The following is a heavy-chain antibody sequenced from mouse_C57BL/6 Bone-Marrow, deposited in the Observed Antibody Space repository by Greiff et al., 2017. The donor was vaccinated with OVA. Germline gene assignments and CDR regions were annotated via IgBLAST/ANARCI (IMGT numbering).Heavy chain of an antibody. CDR1: GFTFSSYG. CDR2: ISSGGSYT. CDR3: ARHIDLLLRPGAMDY. D-gene: IGHD1-1*01. Sequence: EVKLVESGGDLVKPGGSLKLSCAASGFTFSSYGMSWVRQTPDKRLEWVATISSGGSYTYYPDRVKGRFTISRDNAKNTLYLQMSSLKSEDTAMYYCARHIDLLLRPGAMDYWGQGTSVTVSS. J-gene: IGHJ4*01. V-gene: IGHV5-6*01.